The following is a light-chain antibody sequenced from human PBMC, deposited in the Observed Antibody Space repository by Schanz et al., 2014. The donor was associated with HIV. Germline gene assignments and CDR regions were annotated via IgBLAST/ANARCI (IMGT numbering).Light chain of an antibody. Sequence: QSALTQPASVSGSPGQSITISCTGTSSDVGSYNLVSWYQQYPGKVPKLMIYGVSLRPSGVSHRFSASKSGNTASLTISGLQAEDEADYYCSSYTGSNQGVFGGGTKLTVL. J-gene: IGLJ3*02. CDR1: SSDVGSYNL. CDR2: GVS. CDR3: SSYTGSNQGV. V-gene: IGLV2-14*02.